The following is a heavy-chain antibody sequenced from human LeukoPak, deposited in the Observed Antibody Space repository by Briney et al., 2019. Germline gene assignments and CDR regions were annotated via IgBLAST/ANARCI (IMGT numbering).Heavy chain of an antibody. D-gene: IGHD4-23*01. CDR2: VFYGGSV. J-gene: IGHJ4*01. Sequence: PSETLSLTCSVSGTSISSSSWTWIRQPPGKGLEWIGYVFYGGSVNSNPSLKSRVTISLDTSKNQVSLKLTSVTPADTAVYYCARDYGGKLDYWGHGTLVTVSS. CDR1: GTSISSSS. CDR3: ARDYGGKLDY. V-gene: IGHV4-59*01.